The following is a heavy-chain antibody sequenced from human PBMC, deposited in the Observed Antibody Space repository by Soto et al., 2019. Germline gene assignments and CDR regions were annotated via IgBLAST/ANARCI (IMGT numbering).Heavy chain of an antibody. V-gene: IGHV3-11*01. CDR3: AREVRTSGWFRRLDS. CDR1: GFTSNDYY. CDR2: ISGGGSTT. Sequence: GGSLRLSCAVSGFTSNDYYMSWIRQAPGKGLEWISYISGGGSTTYHADSVRGRFTISRDNAKNSLFLQMNSLRAEDTAVYYCAREVRTSGWFRRLDSWGQGILVTVS. J-gene: IGHJ4*02. D-gene: IGHD6-19*01.